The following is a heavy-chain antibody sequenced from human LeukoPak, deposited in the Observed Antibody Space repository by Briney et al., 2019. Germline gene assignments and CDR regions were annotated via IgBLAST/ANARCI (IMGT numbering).Heavy chain of an antibody. Sequence: GGSLRLSCTASGFIFGDHAMNWVRQAPGKGLEWVGFIRSKAYRGTTEYAASVKGRFTISRDDSIGIAYLQMNSLKTEDTAVYYCTRGPIHLWLHNGMDVWCQGTTVIVS. CDR2: IRSKAYRGTT. CDR3: TRGPIHLWLHNGMDV. J-gene: IGHJ6*02. CDR1: GFIFGDHA. V-gene: IGHV3-49*04. D-gene: IGHD5-18*01.